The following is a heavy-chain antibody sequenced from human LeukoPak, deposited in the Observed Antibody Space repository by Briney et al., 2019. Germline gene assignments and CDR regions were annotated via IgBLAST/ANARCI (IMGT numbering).Heavy chain of an antibody. J-gene: IGHJ3*02. CDR1: GFTFSSYS. D-gene: IGHD3-10*01. Sequence: GGSLRLSCAASGFTFSSYSLNWVRQAPGKGLAWVSSISSSSSYIYYADSVKGRFTISRDNAKNSLYLQMNSLRAEDTAVYYCARSYGERAFDIWGQGTMVTVSS. V-gene: IGHV3-21*01. CDR2: ISSSSSYI. CDR3: ARSYGERAFDI.